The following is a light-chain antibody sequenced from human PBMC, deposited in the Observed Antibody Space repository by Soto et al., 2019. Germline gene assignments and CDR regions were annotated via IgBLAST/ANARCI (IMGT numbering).Light chain of an antibody. Sequence: DIQMTQSPSTLSASVGDTVTVTCRASQSVSGWLAWYQEKPGEAPKLLIYDASALPRGVPSRFSGSGSATKFPLTIASLQPDDFATYYCQQCETFSGTFGPGTKVDIK. CDR2: DAS. V-gene: IGKV1-5*01. J-gene: IGKJ1*01. CDR3: QQCETFSGT. CDR1: QSVSGW.